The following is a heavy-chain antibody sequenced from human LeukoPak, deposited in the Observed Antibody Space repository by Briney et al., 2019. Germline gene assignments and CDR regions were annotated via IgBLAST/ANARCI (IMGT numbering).Heavy chain of an antibody. CDR1: GGSISSSSYY. CDR3: ASHDFDNGDYEDYYYMDV. J-gene: IGHJ6*03. D-gene: IGHD4-17*01. Sequence: SETLSLTCTVSGGSISSSSYYWGWIRQPPGKGLEWIGSIYYSGSTYYNPSLKSRVTISVDTSKNQFSLKLSSVTAADTAVYYCASHDFDNGDYEDYYYMDVWGKGTTVTVSS. CDR2: IYYSGST. V-gene: IGHV4-39*01.